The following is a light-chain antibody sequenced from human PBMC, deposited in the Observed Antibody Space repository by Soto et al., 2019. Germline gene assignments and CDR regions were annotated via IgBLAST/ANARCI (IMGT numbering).Light chain of an antibody. J-gene: IGKJ2*01. CDR3: QQSYRAPYT. CDR1: KGIGNF. CDR2: AAS. V-gene: IGKV1-39*01. Sequence: IQLTQSPSSLSTSVGDGVTILGGAGKGIGNFLNWYQHKPGKAPDLLIYAASTLFSGVPSRFRGSGSGTDFTLTITSLQPEDFATYYCQQSYRAPYTFGQGTKLEIK.